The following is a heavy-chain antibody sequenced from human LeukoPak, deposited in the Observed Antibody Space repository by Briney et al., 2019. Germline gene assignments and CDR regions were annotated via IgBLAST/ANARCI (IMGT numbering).Heavy chain of an antibody. V-gene: IGHV1-2*06. CDR2: INPNSGDT. Sequence: GASVKVSCHASGYTFTGYYMHWVRQAPGQGLEWMGRINPNSGDTNYAQKFQGRVTMTGDTSISTAYMELSRLKSDDTAVYYCARRVQTTGVFDYWGQGTLVTVSS. D-gene: IGHD4/OR15-4a*01. CDR3: ARRVQTTGVFDY. CDR1: GYTFTGYY. J-gene: IGHJ4*02.